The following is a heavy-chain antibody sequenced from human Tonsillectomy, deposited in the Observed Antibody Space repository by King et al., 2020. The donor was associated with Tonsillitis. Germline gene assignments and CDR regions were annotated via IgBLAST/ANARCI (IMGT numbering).Heavy chain of an antibody. CDR3: ARPSDYYDGSGYHGYFQH. Sequence: VQLVESGGDVVQPGRSLRLSCAASGFTFSTYAMHWVRQAPGKGLEWVAVISYDGSKKYYADSVKGRFTISRDNSKNTLYLQMNSLRAEDTAVYYCARPSDYYDGSGYHGYFQHWGQGTLITVSS. J-gene: IGHJ1*01. CDR2: ISYDGSKK. V-gene: IGHV3-30*01. CDR1: GFTFSTYA. D-gene: IGHD3-22*01.